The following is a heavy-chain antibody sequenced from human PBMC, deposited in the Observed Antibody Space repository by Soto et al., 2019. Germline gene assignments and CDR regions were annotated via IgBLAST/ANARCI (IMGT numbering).Heavy chain of an antibody. Sequence: ASVKVSCKASGYTFTSYDINWVRQATGQGLEWMGWMNPNSGNTGYAQKFQGRVTMTRNTSISTAYMELSSLRSEDTAVYYCARGPFAYCGGDCYSVDYWGQGTLVTVS. CDR2: MNPNSGNT. CDR3: ARGPFAYCGGDCYSVDY. V-gene: IGHV1-8*01. J-gene: IGHJ4*02. CDR1: GYTFTSYD. D-gene: IGHD2-21*02.